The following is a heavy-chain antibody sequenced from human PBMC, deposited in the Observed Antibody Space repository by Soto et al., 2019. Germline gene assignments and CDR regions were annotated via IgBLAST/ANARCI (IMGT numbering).Heavy chain of an antibody. V-gene: IGHV3-53*01. CDR2: LYSGGNT. CDR3: ALWCVAYAGF. D-gene: IGHD2-8*01. Sequence: GGSLRLSCAASEFTVTNNEMSWVRQAPGKGLEWVAILYSGGNTYYADSVEGRFTISRDGAKNTLDLHMNSLRAEDTAVYYCALWCVAYAGFWGQGTRDTVSS. CDR1: EFTVTNNE. J-gene: IGHJ1*01.